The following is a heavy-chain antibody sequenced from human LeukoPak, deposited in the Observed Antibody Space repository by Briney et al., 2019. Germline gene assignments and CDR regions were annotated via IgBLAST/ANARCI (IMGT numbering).Heavy chain of an antibody. J-gene: IGHJ4*02. D-gene: IGHD2-15*01. CDR1: GFTVSSNS. CDR2: ISSNGGST. Sequence: GGSLRLSCTVSGFTVSSNSWSWVRQAPGKGLEYVSAISSNGGSTYYANSVKGRFTISRDNSKNTLYLQMGSLRAEDMAVYYCARGRYRVANLGFDYWGQGTLVTVSS. CDR3: ARGRYRVANLGFDY. V-gene: IGHV3-64*01.